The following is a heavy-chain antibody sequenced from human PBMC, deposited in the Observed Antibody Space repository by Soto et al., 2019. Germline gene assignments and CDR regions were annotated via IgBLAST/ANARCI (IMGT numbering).Heavy chain of an antibody. Sequence: TLSLTCAVSGGSISSGGYSWSWIRQPPGKGLEWIGYIYHSGSTYYNPSLKSRVTISVDRSKNQLSLKLSSVTAADTAVYYCARGPSAAFTYYFDYWGQGTLVTVSS. CDR3: ARGPSAAFTYYFDY. CDR1: GGSISSGGYS. D-gene: IGHD2-15*01. J-gene: IGHJ4*02. V-gene: IGHV4-30-2*01. CDR2: IYHSGST.